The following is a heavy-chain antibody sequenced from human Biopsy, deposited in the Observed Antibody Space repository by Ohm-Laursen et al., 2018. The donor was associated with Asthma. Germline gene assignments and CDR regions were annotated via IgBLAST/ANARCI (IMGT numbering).Heavy chain of an antibody. CDR2: ISVYNGNT. J-gene: IGHJ6*02. D-gene: IGHD3-10*01. V-gene: IGHV1-18*01. Sequence: ASVKVSCKTSGYTFNRAGITWARQAPGQGLEWMGGISVYNGNTKVAQKLQDRVTMITDTSTSTAYMELRSLRSDDTAVYFCARAVDYSHYYGIDVWGQGTTVTVS. CDR3: ARAVDYSHYYGIDV. CDR1: GYTFNRAG.